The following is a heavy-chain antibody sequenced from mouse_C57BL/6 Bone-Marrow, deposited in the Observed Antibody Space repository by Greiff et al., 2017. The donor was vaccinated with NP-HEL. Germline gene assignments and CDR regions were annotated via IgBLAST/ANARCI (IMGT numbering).Heavy chain of an antibody. V-gene: IGHV1-55*01. J-gene: IGHJ2*01. CDR1: GYTFTSYW. D-gene: IGHD2-3*01. CDR2: IYPGSGST. Sequence: QVQLQQPGAELVKPGASVKMSCKASGYTFTSYWITWVKQRPGQGLEWIGDIYPGSGSTNYNEKFKSKATLTVDTSSSTAYMQLSSLTSEDSAVYYCARSSDGYYVPPSYFDYWGQGTTLTVSS. CDR3: ARSSDGYYVPPSYFDY.